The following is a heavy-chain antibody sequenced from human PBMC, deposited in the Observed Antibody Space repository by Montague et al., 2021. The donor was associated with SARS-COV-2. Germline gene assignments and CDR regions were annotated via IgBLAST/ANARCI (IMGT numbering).Heavy chain of an antibody. Sequence: TLSLTCTVSGRPLNSGSYYWTWIRQHPGKGLEWIGYVYHTGRTYYNPSLKSRVTMSIDMSKNQFSLNLTSVTAADTALYYCARDGHSNYNYIDPWGPGIRVTVSS. V-gene: IGHV4-31*03. CDR2: VYHTGRT. CDR3: ARDGHSNYNYIDP. D-gene: IGHD4-11*01. J-gene: IGHJ5*02. CDR1: GRPLNSGSYY.